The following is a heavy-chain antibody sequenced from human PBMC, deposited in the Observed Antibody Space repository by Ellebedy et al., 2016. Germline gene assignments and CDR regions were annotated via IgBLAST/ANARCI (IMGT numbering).Heavy chain of an antibody. D-gene: IGHD2-2*01. V-gene: IGHV3-23*01. CDR3: VIVVVPAAHSKLYYYGMDV. J-gene: IGHJ6*02. CDR2: ISGSGGST. CDR1: GFTFSSYA. Sequence: GESLKISCAASGFTFSSYAMSWVRQAPGKGLEWVSAISGSGGSTYYADSVKGRFTISRDNSKNTLYLQMNSLRAEDTAVYYCVIVVVPAAHSKLYYYGMDVWGQGTTVTVSS.